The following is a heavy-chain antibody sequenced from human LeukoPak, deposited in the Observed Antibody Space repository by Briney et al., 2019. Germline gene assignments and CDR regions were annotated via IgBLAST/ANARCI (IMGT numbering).Heavy chain of an antibody. CDR1: GYTFTGYY. CDR3: ARDRRAALTGYPQYYFDY. J-gene: IGHJ4*02. D-gene: IGHD3-9*01. V-gene: IGHV1-2*02. CDR2: ISPDSGGT. Sequence: GASVKVSCKASGYTFTGYYMHWVRQAPGQGLEWMAWISPDSGGTNSAQKFQDRVTMTRDTSITTAYMELSRLGSDDTAVYYCARDRRAALTGYPQYYFDYWGQGTLVTVSS.